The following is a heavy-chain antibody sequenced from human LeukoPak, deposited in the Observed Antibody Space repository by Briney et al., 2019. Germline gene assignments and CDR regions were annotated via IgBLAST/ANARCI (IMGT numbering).Heavy chain of an antibody. D-gene: IGHD5-12*01. CDR2: IIPIFGTA. CDR3: AREVGYGGGGYYFDY. CDR1: GGTFSSYA. V-gene: IGHV1-69*05. Sequence: SVKVSCKASGGTFSSYAISWVRQAPGQGLEWMGRIIPIFGTANYAQKFQGRVTITTDESTSTAYMELRSLRSEDTAVYYCAREVGYGGGGYYFDYWGQGTLVTVSS. J-gene: IGHJ4*02.